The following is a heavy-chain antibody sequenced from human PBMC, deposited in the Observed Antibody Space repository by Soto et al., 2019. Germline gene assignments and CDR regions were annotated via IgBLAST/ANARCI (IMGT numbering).Heavy chain of an antibody. CDR1: GGSISSGNFY. CDR3: AREPRLSIWFDELQD. D-gene: IGHD3-10*01. CDR2: IYYNGST. J-gene: IGHJ4*02. V-gene: IGHV4-31*03. Sequence: QVQLQESGPGLVKPSQTVSLTCTVSGGSISSGNFYWSWIRQYPGKGLEWIGHIYYNGSTYYNPSLKSRASILVDTSKNQFSLKLNSVTAADTAVYYCAREPRLSIWFDELQDWGRGTLVTVSS.